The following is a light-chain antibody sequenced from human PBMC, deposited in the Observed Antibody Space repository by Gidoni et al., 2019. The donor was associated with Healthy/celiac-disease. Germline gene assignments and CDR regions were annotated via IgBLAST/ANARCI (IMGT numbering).Light chain of an antibody. Sequence: LLTQSLLTLPVTPGEPASIYCRSSQSLLHSDGYNYLDWYLQKPGQSPQLLIYLGSNRASGGPDRFSGSGSGTDFTLKISRVEAEDVWVYYCMQALQTPLFGGGTKVEIK. CDR1: QSLLHSDGYNY. V-gene: IGKV2-28*01. CDR3: MQALQTPL. J-gene: IGKJ4*01. CDR2: LGS.